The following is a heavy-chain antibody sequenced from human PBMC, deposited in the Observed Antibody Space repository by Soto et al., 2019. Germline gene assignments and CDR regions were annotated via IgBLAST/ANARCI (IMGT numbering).Heavy chain of an antibody. J-gene: IGHJ1*01. Sequence: QITLKESGPTLLKPTQTLTLTCTFSGFSLSTTGVGVGWIRQPPGKALEWLALIYWNDAKYYSPSLKSRLTITKDTPKSQVGLTMTNMEAMATATYYCAHRPDAAVGTFYAYWGQGTLVTVSA. CDR3: AHRPDAAVGTFYAY. V-gene: IGHV2-5*01. CDR2: IYWNDAK. D-gene: IGHD6-13*01. CDR1: GFSLSTTGVG.